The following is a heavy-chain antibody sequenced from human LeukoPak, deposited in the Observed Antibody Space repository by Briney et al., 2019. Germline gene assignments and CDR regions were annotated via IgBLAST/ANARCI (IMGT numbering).Heavy chain of an antibody. CDR1: GYTFTSYY. CDR2: INPSGGST. CDR3: ARDLSQQWTGELSPYYYYYMDV. Sequence: EASVKVSCKASGYTFTSYYMHWVRQAPGQGLEWIGIINPSGGSTSYAQKFQGRVTMTRDMSTSTVYMELSSLRSEDTAVYYCARDLSQQWTGELSPYYYYYMDVWGKGTTVTVSS. D-gene: IGHD3-16*02. V-gene: IGHV1-46*01. J-gene: IGHJ6*03.